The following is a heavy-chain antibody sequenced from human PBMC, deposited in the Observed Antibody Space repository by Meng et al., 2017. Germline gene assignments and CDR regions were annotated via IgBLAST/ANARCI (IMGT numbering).Heavy chain of an antibody. V-gene: IGHV3-48*03. D-gene: IGHD3-22*01. J-gene: IGHJ6*02. CDR1: GFTFSSYE. Sequence: GESLKISCAASGFTFSSYEMNWVRQAPGKGLEWVSYISSSGSTIYYADSVKGRFTISRDNAKNSLYLQMNSLRAEDTAVYYCARKYYYDSSGYYYYYYYGMDVWGQGTTVTGSS. CDR3: ARKYYYDSSGYYYYYYYGMDV. CDR2: ISSSGSTI.